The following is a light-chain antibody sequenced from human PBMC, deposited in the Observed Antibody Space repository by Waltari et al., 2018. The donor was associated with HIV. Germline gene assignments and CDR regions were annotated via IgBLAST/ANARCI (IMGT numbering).Light chain of an antibody. Sequence: QSVLTQPASVSGSPGQSITISCTGTNSDVGGYGYVSWYQQPPGTAPKLLIYEVTHRPSGISSRFSGSKSGNTASMTISGLQAEDEADYYCSSYTATTAILFGGGTKVTVL. CDR1: NSDVGGYGY. CDR2: EVT. J-gene: IGLJ3*02. CDR3: SSYTATTAIL. V-gene: IGLV2-14*01.